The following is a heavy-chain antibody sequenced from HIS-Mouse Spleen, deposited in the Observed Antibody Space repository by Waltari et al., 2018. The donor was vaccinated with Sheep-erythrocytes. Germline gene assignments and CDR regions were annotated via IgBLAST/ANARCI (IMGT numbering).Heavy chain of an antibody. Sequence: EVQLVESGGGLVQPGGFLRLSCAASGFHLRSYAMHWGRQAPGKGLEYVSAISSNGGSTYYANSVKGRFTISRDNSKNTLYLQMGSLRAEDMAVYYCARGGIAVAGYYFDYWGQGTLVTVSS. V-gene: IGHV3-64*01. D-gene: IGHD6-19*01. J-gene: IGHJ4*02. CDR3: ARGGIAVAGYYFDY. CDR1: GFHLRSYA. CDR2: ISSNGGST.